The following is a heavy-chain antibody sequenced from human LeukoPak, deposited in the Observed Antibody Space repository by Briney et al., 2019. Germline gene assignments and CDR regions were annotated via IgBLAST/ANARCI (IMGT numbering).Heavy chain of an antibody. CDR1: GFTFSSYW. CDR3: AREGRPNAFDI. J-gene: IGHJ3*02. CDR2: INQDGSDK. V-gene: IGHV3-7*01. Sequence: GGSLRLSCAASGFTFSSYWMSWVRQAPGKGLEWVANINQDGSDKYYVDSVKGRFTISRDNAKNSLYLQMNSLRAEDTAVYYCAREGRPNAFDIWGQGTMVTVSS.